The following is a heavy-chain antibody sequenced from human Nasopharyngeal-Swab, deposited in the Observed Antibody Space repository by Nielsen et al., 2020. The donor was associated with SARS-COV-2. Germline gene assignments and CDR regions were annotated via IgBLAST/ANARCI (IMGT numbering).Heavy chain of an antibody. CDR2: IYYSGST. J-gene: IGHJ6*02. CDR1: GGSVSSGSYY. CDR3: ARDHYGSGSPSMDV. V-gene: IGHV4-61*01. D-gene: IGHD3-10*01. Sequence: SVTLSLTCTVSGGSVSSGSYYWSWIRQPPGKGLEWIGYIYYSGSTNYNPSLKSRVTISVDTSKNQFSLKLSSVTAADTAVYYCARDHYGSGSPSMDVWGQGTTVTVSS.